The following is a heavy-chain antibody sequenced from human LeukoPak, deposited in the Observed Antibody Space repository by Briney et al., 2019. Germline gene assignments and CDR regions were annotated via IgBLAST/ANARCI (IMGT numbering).Heavy chain of an antibody. CDR3: ARDRVGATIDY. CDR1: GYTFTSYG. D-gene: IGHD1-26*01. J-gene: IGHJ4*02. Sequence: ASVKVSCKTSGYTFTSYGISWVRQAPGQGLEWMGWISAYNGNTNYAQKLLGRVTMTTDTSTNTAYMELRSLRSDDTAVYYCARDRVGATIDYWGQGTLVTVSS. V-gene: IGHV1-18*01. CDR2: ISAYNGNT.